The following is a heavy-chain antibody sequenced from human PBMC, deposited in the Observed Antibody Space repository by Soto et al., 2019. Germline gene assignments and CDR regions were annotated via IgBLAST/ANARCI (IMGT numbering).Heavy chain of an antibody. CDR1: GFTFSTYS. CDR3: ATIGYYRFDY. D-gene: IGHD4-4*01. J-gene: IGHJ4*02. CDR2: ITVGSSTI. Sequence: GGSLRLSSAASGFTFSTYSMNWGRQAPGTGLEWISYITVGSSTIYYADSVKDRFTISRDNAKNSLFLQMNSLRDEDTAVYYCATIGYYRFDYWGQGTPVTVSS. V-gene: IGHV3-48*02.